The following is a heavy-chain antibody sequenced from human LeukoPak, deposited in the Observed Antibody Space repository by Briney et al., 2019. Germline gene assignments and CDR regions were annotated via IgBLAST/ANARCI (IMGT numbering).Heavy chain of an antibody. V-gene: IGHV4-59*01. CDR2: IYYSGST. D-gene: IGHD5-18*01. J-gene: IGHJ4*02. CDR3: ARHHVDTAMVHYYDY. Sequence: SETLSLTCTVSGGSISSYYWSWIGQPPGKGLEWIGYIYYSGSTNYNPSLKSRVTISVDTSKNQFSLKLSSVTAADTAVYYCARHHVDTAMVHYYDYWGQGTLVTVSS. CDR1: GGSISSYY.